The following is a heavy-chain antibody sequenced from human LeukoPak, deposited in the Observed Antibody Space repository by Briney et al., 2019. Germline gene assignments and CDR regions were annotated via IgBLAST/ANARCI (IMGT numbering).Heavy chain of an antibody. J-gene: IGHJ3*02. CDR3: ARRDSVTDAFDI. CDR1: GGSISSGGYS. V-gene: IGHV4-30-2*01. D-gene: IGHD3-10*01. Sequence: PSETLSLTCAVSGGSISSGGYSWSWIRQPPGKGLEWIGYIYHSGSTYYNPSLKSRVTISVDRSKNQFSLKLGSVTAADTAVYYCARRDSVTDAFDIWGQGTTVTVSS. CDR2: IYHSGST.